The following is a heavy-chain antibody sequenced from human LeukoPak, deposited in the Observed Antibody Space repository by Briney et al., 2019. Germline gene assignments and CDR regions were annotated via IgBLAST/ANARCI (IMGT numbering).Heavy chain of an antibody. CDR1: GYTFTGYY. CDR3: ASHSSSRVSWI. D-gene: IGHD6-13*01. CDR2: INPNSGGT. Sequence: ASVKVSCKASGYTFTGYYIHWVRQAPGQGLEWMGWINPNSGGTKSAQRFQGRLTTSRDTSASTAFMELSSLRSDDTAMYYCASHSSSRVSWIWGQGTMVTASS. V-gene: IGHV1-2*02. J-gene: IGHJ3*02.